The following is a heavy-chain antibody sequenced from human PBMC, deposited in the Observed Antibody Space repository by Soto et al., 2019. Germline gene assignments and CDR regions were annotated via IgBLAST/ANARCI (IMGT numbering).Heavy chain of an antibody. Sequence: EVQLVESGGGLVQPGGSLRLSCAASGFTFISYWMHWVRQAPGKGLVWVSRINSDGSSTSYADSVKGRFTISRDNAKNTLYLQMNSLRAEDTAVDYCARDSTTTYGMDVWGQGTTVTVSS. CDR3: ARDSTTTYGMDV. CDR2: INSDGSST. J-gene: IGHJ6*02. CDR1: GFTFISYW. D-gene: IGHD1-26*01. V-gene: IGHV3-74*01.